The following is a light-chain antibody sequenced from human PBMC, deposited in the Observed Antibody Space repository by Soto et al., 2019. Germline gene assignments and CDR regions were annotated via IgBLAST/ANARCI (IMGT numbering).Light chain of an antibody. CDR1: SSDVGGYNY. CDR3: SSYTSSSPYV. J-gene: IGLJ1*01. Sequence: QSALTQPASVSGSPGQSITISCTGTSSDVGGYNYVSWYQQHPGKAPKLMIYDVSNRPSGVSNRFSGSKSGNTASLTISGLQAEDEAAYYCSSYTSSSPYVFGTGTKLTVL. V-gene: IGLV2-14*01. CDR2: DVS.